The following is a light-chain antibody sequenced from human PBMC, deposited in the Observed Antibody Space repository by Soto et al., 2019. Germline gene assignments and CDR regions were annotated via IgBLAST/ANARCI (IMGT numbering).Light chain of an antibody. Sequence: DIQMTQSPSSLSASVGDRVTITCRASQTISNYVNWYQQEPGEAPKLLIHAASSLQGGVPSRFSGSGSGTDFTLTISSLQPDDFATYYCQQTYKTPLTFGAWTKVEI. J-gene: IGKJ4*01. CDR2: AAS. V-gene: IGKV1-39*01. CDR1: QTISNY. CDR3: QQTYKTPLT.